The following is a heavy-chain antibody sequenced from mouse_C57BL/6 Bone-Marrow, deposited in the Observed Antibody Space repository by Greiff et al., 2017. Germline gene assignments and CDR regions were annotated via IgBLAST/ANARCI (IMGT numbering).Heavy chain of an antibody. D-gene: IGHD2-1*01. J-gene: IGHJ4*01. V-gene: IGHV8-12*01. CDR2: IYWDDDK. CDR3: ARTPSIYYGNGYAMDY. Sequence: QVTLKESGPGILQSSQTLSLTCSFSGFSLSTSGMGVSWIRQPSGKGLEWLAHIYWDDDKRYNPSLKSRLTISKDTSRNQVFLKITSVDTADTATYYCARTPSIYYGNGYAMDYWGQGTSVTVSS. CDR1: GFSLSTSGMG.